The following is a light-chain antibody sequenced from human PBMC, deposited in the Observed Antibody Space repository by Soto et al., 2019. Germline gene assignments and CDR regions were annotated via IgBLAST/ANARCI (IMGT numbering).Light chain of an antibody. CDR1: SSDVGGYTY. CDR2: EVS. Sequence: QSALTQPASVSGSPGQWITFSCTGTSSDVGGYTYVSWYQQHPGKAPKLMIYEVSNRPSGVSNRFSGSKSGNTASLTISGLQAEDEADYYCSSYTSSSTLEVFGTGTKVTVL. J-gene: IGLJ1*01. V-gene: IGLV2-14*01. CDR3: SSYTSSSTLEV.